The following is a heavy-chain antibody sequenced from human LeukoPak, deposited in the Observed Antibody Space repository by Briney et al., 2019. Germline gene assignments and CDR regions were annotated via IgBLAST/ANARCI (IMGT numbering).Heavy chain of an antibody. CDR2: INHSGST. CDR3: ARGVWYYYGSGSYLDY. D-gene: IGHD3-10*01. V-gene: IGHV4-34*01. Sequence: PSETLSLTCAVYGGSFSGYYWSWIRQPPGKGLEWIGEINHSGSTNYNPSLKSRVTISVDTSKNQFSLKLSSVTAADTAVYYCARGVWYYYGSGSYLDYWGQGTLVTVSS. CDR1: GGSFSGYY. J-gene: IGHJ4*02.